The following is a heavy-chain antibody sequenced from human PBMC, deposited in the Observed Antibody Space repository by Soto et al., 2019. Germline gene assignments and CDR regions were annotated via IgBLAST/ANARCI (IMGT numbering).Heavy chain of an antibody. CDR3: ARGAVVPAAPYYYGMDV. CDR1: GYTFTSYY. V-gene: IGHV1-46*01. Sequence: ASVKVSCKASGYTFTSYYMHWVRQAPGQGLEWMGIINPSGGSTSYAQKFQGRVTMTRDESTSTAYMELSSLRSEDTAVYYCARGAVVPAAPYYYGMDVWGQGTTVTVSS. D-gene: IGHD2-2*01. CDR2: INPSGGST. J-gene: IGHJ6*02.